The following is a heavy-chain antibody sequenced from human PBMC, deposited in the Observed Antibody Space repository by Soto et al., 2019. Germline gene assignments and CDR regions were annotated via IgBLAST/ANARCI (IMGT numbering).Heavy chain of an antibody. CDR1: GYSFTSYA. V-gene: IGHV1-18*04. J-gene: IGHJ4*02. CDR2: ISGYNRNT. Sequence: ASVKVSCKASGYSFTSYAITWVRQAPGQGLEWMGWISGYNRNTVYAQNLQDRVTMTADTLTSTAYMELRSLRSDDSAVYYCARVEFYDFTRIDFWGRGTLVTVSS. D-gene: IGHD3-3*01. CDR3: ARVEFYDFTRIDF.